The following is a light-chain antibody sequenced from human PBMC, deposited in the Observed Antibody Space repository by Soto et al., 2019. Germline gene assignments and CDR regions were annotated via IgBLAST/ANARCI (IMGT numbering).Light chain of an antibody. V-gene: IGLV2-8*01. CDR1: TSDVGGYNY. J-gene: IGLJ2*01. Sequence: QSALTQPPSASGSPGQSVTISWTGTTSDVGGYNYVSWYQLHPGKVPKLIISEVNKRPSGVPDRFSGSKSGSTASLTVSGLQAEDEADYFCSSYAGSKNFILFGGGTKLTVL. CDR2: EVN. CDR3: SSYAGSKNFIL.